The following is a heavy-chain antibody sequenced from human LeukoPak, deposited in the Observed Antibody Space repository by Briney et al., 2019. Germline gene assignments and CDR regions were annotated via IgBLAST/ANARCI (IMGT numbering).Heavy chain of an antibody. D-gene: IGHD1-26*01. CDR1: GGTFSSYA. CDR2: IIPILGIA. CDR3: ARYQGYSGSLRSGYGMDV. J-gene: IGHJ6*02. V-gene: IGHV1-69*04. Sequence: ASVKVSCKASGGTFSSYAISWVRQAPGQGLEWMGRIIPILGIANYAQKFQGRVTITADKSTSTAYMELSSLRSEDTAVYYCARYQGYSGSLRSGYGMDVWGQGTTVTVSS.